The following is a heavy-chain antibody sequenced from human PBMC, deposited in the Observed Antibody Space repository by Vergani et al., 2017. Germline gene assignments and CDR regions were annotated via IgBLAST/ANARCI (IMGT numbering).Heavy chain of an antibody. J-gene: IGHJ6*02. CDR2: ISWNSGSI. CDR3: ASSSTSCYTDYYYYYGMDV. D-gene: IGHD2-2*02. Sequence: EVQLVESGGGLVQPGRSLRLSCAASGFTFDDYAMHWVRQAPGKGLEWVSGISWNSGSIGYADSVKGRFTISRDNAKNSLYLQMNSLRAEDTALYYCASSSTSCYTDYYYYYGMDVWGQGTTVTVSS. CDR1: GFTFDDYA. V-gene: IGHV3-9*01.